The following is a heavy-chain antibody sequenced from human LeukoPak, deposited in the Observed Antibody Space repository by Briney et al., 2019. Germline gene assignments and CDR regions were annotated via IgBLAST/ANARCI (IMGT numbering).Heavy chain of an antibody. CDR2: ISSSSSYI. D-gene: IGHD6-6*01. J-gene: IGHJ4*02. CDR3: ASDTYSSYDY. Sequence: GGSLRLSCAASGFTFSSYSMNWVRQAPGKGLEWVSSISSSSSYIYYAESVKGRFTISRDNAKNSLYLQMNSLRAEDTAVYYCASDTYSSYDYWGQGTLDTVSS. CDR1: GFTFSSYS. V-gene: IGHV3-21*01.